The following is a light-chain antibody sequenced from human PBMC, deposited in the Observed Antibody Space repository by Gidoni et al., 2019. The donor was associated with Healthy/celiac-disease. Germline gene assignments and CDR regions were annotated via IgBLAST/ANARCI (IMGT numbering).Light chain of an antibody. CDR1: KLGDKY. CDR3: QAWDSSTG. J-gene: IGLJ2*01. CDR2: KDN. V-gene: IGLV3-1*01. Sequence: SYALTQPPSVSVSPGQTASITCSGDKLGDKYACWYQQKPGQSPVLVIYKDNKRPSVIPERFSGSNSGNTATLTISGTQAMDEADYDCQAWDSSTGFGGGTKLTVL.